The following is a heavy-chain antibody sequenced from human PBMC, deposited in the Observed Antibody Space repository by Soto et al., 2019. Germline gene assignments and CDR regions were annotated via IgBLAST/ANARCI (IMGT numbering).Heavy chain of an antibody. CDR1: GYSFTIYW. CDR3: ARSSDDILTGYPPAEYFQR. D-gene: IGHD3-9*01. CDR2: IDPSDSYT. J-gene: IGHJ1*01. V-gene: IGHV5-10-1*01. Sequence: GESLKISCKGSGYSFTIYWISWVRQMPGKGLEWMGRIDPSDSYTNYSPSFQGHVTISADKSISTAYLQWSSLKASDTAMYYCARSSDDILTGYPPAEYFQRWGQGTLVTVSS.